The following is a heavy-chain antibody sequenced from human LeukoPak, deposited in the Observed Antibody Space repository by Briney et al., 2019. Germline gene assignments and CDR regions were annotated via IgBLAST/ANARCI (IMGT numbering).Heavy chain of an antibody. J-gene: IGHJ4*02. CDR3: VSQQVVPL. CDR2: INPNTGGT. Sequence: ASVKVSCKASGYTFTDYYVQWVRQAPGQGLEWMGWINPNTGGTKYAQKFQGRVTMARDTSISTAYMELSSLRSDDTAVYYCVSQQVVPLWGQGTLVTVSS. V-gene: IGHV1-2*02. D-gene: IGHD6-13*01. CDR1: GYTFTDYY.